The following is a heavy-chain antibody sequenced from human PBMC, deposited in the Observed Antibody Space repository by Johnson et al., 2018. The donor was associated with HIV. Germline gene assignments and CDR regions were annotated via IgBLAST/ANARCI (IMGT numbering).Heavy chain of an antibody. CDR2: IYSGGST. CDR1: GFTVSSNY. V-gene: IGHV3-66*03. D-gene: IGHD1-26*01. J-gene: IGHJ3*02. Sequence: VQLVESGGGLIQPGGSLRLSCAASGFTVSSNYMSWVRQAPGKGLEWVSVIYSGGSTYYADSVKGRFTISRDNSKNTLYLQMNSLRAEDTAVYYCARDRGGGSYHDAFDIWGQGTMVTVSP. CDR3: ARDRGGGSYHDAFDI.